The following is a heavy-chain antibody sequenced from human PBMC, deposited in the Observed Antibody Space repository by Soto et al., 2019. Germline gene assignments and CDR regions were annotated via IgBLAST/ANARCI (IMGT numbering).Heavy chain of an antibody. D-gene: IGHD2-15*01. V-gene: IGHV4-30-4*01. Sequence: SETLSLTCTVSGASISSGDYFWSWIRQSPGKGLEWIGYIYDSGSSYYNPSLKSRVTMSVDTSKNQFSLKLRSVTAADTAVYYCAREKCYISGPKHFDYWGQGTLVTVSS. CDR3: AREKCYISGPKHFDY. CDR2: IYDSGSS. J-gene: IGHJ4*02. CDR1: GASISSGDYF.